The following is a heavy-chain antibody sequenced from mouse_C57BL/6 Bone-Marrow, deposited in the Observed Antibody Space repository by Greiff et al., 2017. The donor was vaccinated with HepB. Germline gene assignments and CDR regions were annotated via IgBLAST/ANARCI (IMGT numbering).Heavy chain of an antibody. CDR1: GYTFTDYY. CDR3: ARDEYDVSWFAY. V-gene: IGHV1-84*01. D-gene: IGHD2-4*01. Sequence: QVQLQQSGPELVKPGASVKISCKASGYTFTDYYINWVKQRPGQGLEWIGWIYTGSGNTKYNEKFKGKAILTVDTSSSTAYMQLSSLTSEDSAVYFCARDEYDVSWFAYWGQGTLVTVSA. CDR2: IYTGSGNT. J-gene: IGHJ3*01.